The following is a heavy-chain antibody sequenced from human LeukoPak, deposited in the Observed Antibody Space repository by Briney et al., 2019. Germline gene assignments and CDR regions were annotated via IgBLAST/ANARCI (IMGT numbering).Heavy chain of an antibody. CDR2: IYYSGST. J-gene: IGHJ4*02. V-gene: IGHV4-61*01. CDR3: AREGLYGDYVWSLDY. Sequence: PSETLSLTCTVSGGSVSSGSYYWSWIRQPPGKGLEWIGYIYYSGSTNYNPSLKSRVTISVDTSKNQFSLKLSSVTAADTAVYYCAREGLYGDYVWSLDYWGQGTLDTVSS. CDR1: GGSVSSGSYY. D-gene: IGHD4-17*01.